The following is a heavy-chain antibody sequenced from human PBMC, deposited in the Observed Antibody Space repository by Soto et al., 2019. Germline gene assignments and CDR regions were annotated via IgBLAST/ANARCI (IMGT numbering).Heavy chain of an antibody. CDR2: ISWHSGSI. CDR3: AKDQTRVRGVISDDAFDI. D-gene: IGHD3-10*01. V-gene: IGHV3-9*01. J-gene: IGHJ3*02. CDR1: GFTCDDYA. Sequence: EVQLVESGGGLVQPGRSLRLSCAASGFTCDDYAMHWERHALGKGLEWVSGISWHSGSIGYADSVKGRFTNSRDNAKNSLYLHMNSLRAEDTALYYCAKDQTRVRGVISDDAFDIWGQGTMVTVSS.